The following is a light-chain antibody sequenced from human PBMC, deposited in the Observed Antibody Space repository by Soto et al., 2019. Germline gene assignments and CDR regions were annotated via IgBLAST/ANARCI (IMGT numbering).Light chain of an antibody. J-gene: IGLJ3*02. CDR2: DVT. CDR3: SSFASSNTWV. Sequence: QSVLTQPPSASGSPGQSVTISCTGTSSDVGAYNYVSWYQQHAGKAPNLVIYDVTKRPSGVPDRFSGSKSANTAALTVSGLQAEDEADYYCSSFASSNTWVFGGGTKLTVL. CDR1: SSDVGAYNY. V-gene: IGLV2-8*01.